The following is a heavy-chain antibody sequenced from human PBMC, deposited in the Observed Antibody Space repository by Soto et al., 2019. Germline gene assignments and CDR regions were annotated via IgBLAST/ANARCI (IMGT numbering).Heavy chain of an antibody. CDR1: GVVLGRDAYY. CDR3: ARSRVSGKRWSKLDY. CDR2: IYHTGSN. J-gene: IGHJ4*02. D-gene: IGHD6-25*01. V-gene: IGHV4-31*03. Sequence: SETLSLTCTVPGVVLGRDAYYWSLIRQHPGKGLEWIGNIYHTGSNYYKPSLKSRVVILLDTSQNQFFLRLSSVTAADTAGYFCARSRVSGKRWSKLDYWGQGSLVTVSS.